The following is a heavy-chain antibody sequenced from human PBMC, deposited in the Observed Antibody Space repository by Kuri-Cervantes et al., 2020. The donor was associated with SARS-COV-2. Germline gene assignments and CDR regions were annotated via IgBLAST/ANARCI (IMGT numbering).Heavy chain of an antibody. CDR3: ARESLSPSRSTAGATVDFDY. Sequence: GGSRRSSCAASGLTFSSYWMTWVRQAPGKGLEWVDNIKQDGSEKYYVDSVKGRFTISRDNAKNSLYLQMNSRRAEDTAVYYCARESLSPSRSTAGATVDFDYWGQGTLVTVSS. V-gene: IGHV3-7*01. D-gene: IGHD1-26*01. J-gene: IGHJ4*02. CDR1: GLTFSSYW. CDR2: IKQDGSEK.